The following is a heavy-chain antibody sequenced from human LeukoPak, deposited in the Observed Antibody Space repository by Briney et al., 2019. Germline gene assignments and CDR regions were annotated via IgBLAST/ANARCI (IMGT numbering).Heavy chain of an antibody. J-gene: IGHJ5*02. CDR3: ARDGPYSTSATHPP. CDR2: IKQDGSEK. CDR1: GFTFSSSW. D-gene: IGHD6-6*01. Sequence: PGGSLRLSCAASGFTFSSSWMSWVRQAPGKGLEWVANIKQDGSEKYYVGSVKGRFTISRDNAKNPLYLQMDSLRAEDTAVYHCARDGPYSTSATHPPWGQGTLVTVSS. V-gene: IGHV3-7*03.